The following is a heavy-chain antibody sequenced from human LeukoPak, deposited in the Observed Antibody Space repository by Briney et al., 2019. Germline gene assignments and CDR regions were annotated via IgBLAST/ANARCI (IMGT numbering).Heavy chain of an antibody. Sequence: GGSLRLSCVASGSTFSSYAMSWVRQAPGKGLEWVSGISGSGSSTYYADSVKGRFTISRDSSKNTLYLQMNSLRAEDTAVYYCAKDDGFGTMGFDYWGQGTLVTVSS. CDR3: AKDDGFGTMGFDY. J-gene: IGHJ4*02. CDR1: GSTFSSYA. D-gene: IGHD3-10*01. V-gene: IGHV3-23*01. CDR2: ISGSGSST.